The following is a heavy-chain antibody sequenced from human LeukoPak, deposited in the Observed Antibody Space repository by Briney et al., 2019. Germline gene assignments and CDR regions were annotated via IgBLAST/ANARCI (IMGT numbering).Heavy chain of an antibody. D-gene: IGHD3-3*01. CDR1: GGSISSYY. J-gene: IGHJ4*02. Sequence: SETLSLTCTVSGGSISSYYWSWIRQPPGNGLEWIGYIYYSGSTNYNPSLKSRVTISVDTSKNQFSLKLSSVTAADTAVYYCARVRGQDFWSGYYGGTYRYFDYWGQGTLVTVSS. V-gene: IGHV4-59*12. CDR3: ARVRGQDFWSGYYGGTYRYFDY. CDR2: IYYSGST.